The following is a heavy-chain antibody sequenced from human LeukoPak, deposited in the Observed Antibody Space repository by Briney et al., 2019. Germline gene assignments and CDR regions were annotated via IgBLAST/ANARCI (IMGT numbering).Heavy chain of an antibody. CDR1: GGSISSGDYY. Sequence: PSQTLSLTCTVSGGSISSGDYYWSWIRQPPGKGLEWIGYIYYSGSTYYNPSLKSRVTISVDTSKNQFSLKLSSVTAADTAVYYCASLWFGEFYYFDYWGQGTLVTASS. V-gene: IGHV4-30-4*08. CDR3: ASLWFGEFYYFDY. J-gene: IGHJ4*02. CDR2: IYYSGST. D-gene: IGHD3-10*01.